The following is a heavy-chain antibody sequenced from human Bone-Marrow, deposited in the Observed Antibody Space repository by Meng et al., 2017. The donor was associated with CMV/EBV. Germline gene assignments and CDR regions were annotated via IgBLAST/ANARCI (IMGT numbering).Heavy chain of an antibody. CDR1: GFTFSSYD. J-gene: IGHJ4*02. CDR2: ISYDGIDE. D-gene: IGHD1-14*01. CDR3: AKDLDTTNLFEVDY. V-gene: IGHV3-33*06. Sequence: GSLKISCAASGFTFSSYDMHWVRQAPGKGLTWVAVISYDGIDEYYADSVKGRFTISRDNSKDTLYLQMNSLRADDTAVYYCAKDLDTTNLFEVDYWGQGTLVTVSS.